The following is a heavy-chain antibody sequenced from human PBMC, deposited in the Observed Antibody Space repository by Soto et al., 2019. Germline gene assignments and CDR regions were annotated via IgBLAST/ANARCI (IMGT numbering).Heavy chain of an antibody. V-gene: IGHV4-4*02. D-gene: IGHD3-22*01. J-gene: IGHJ4*02. Sequence: PSETLSLTCAVSGGSISSSNWWSWVRQPPGKGLEWIGEIYHSGSTNYNPSLKSRVTISVDKSKNQFSLKLSSVTAADTAVYYCARSQDYYDSSGYYLGYWGQGTLVTVSS. CDR3: ARSQDYYDSSGYYLGY. CDR1: GGSISSSNW. CDR2: IYHSGST.